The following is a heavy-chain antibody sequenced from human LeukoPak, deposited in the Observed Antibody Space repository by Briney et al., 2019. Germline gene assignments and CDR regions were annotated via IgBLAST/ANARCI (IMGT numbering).Heavy chain of an antibody. J-gene: IGHJ6*03. D-gene: IGHD1-26*01. CDR3: ARTTRNRIVGKINYYYYYYMDV. V-gene: IGHV4-59*01. CDR2: IYYSGST. CDR1: GGSISSYY. Sequence: SETLSLTCTVSGGSISSYYWSWIRQPPGKGLEWIGYIYYSGSTNYNPSLKSRVTISVDTSKNQFSLKLSSVTAADTALYYCARTTRNRIVGKINYYYYYYMDVWGKGTTVTVSS.